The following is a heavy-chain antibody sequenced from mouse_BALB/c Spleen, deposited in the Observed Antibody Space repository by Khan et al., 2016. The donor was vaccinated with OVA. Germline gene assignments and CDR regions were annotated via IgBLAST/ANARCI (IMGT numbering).Heavy chain of an antibody. CDR2: IRWKSDDYVT. CDR3: WILK. Sequence: EVQLEESGGGFAQPGGSTKLSCVPAGFTFSNYWINWARQSPEKGPEWVAEIRWKSDDYVTHYPESVNGRFTTSSDDSKSSLYPQMHNLRAEDTGGYYCWILKWGGGTTLTVCS. CDR1: GFTFSNYW. V-gene: IGHV6-6*02. J-gene: IGHJ2*01.